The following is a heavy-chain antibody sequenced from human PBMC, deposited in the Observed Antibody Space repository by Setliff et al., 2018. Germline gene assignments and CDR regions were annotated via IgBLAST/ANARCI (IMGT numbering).Heavy chain of an antibody. V-gene: IGHV4-59*08. CDR2: VHFGGDT. Sequence: PSETLSLTCTVSGGGSINNYYWSWVRQSPGKGLEWIGFVHFGGDTNYNPSLKSRVTMSADTSNNQFSLNLRSVTAADTAVYFCARQPSSGAYYNPRPYYFDYWGQGTQVTVSS. J-gene: IGHJ4*02. CDR3: ARQPSSGAYYNPRPYYFDY. CDR1: GGGSINNYY. D-gene: IGHD3-10*01.